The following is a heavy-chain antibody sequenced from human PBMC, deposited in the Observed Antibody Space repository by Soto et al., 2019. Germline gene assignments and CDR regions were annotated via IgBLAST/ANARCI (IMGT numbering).Heavy chain of an antibody. D-gene: IGHD2-21*01. V-gene: IGHV1-24*01. CDR2: FDPEDGET. CDR1: GYTLTELS. J-gene: IGHJ5*02. Sequence: QVQLVQSGAEVKKPGASVKVSCKVSGYTLTELSMHWVRQAPGKGLEWMGGFDPEDGETIYAQKFQGRVTMTEDTSTETACMELSRLRSEDTAVYYGAADCRRGAPCLVMGCFVPGVEGTLVTVSS. CDR3: AADCRRGAPCLVMGCFVP.